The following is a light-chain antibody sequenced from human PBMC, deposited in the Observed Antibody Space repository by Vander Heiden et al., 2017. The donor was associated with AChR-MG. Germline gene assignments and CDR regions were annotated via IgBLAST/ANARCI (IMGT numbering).Light chain of an antibody. CDR2: GNS. Sequence: QSVLTQPPSVSVAPGQRVTISCTGSSSNIGAGYDVHWYQQLPGTAPKLLIYGNSNRPSGVPDRFSGSKSGTSASLAITGLQAEDEADYYCQSYDSSLSGSWVFGGGTKLTGL. CDR3: QSYDSSLSGSWV. CDR1: SSNIGAGYD. J-gene: IGLJ3*02. V-gene: IGLV1-40*01.